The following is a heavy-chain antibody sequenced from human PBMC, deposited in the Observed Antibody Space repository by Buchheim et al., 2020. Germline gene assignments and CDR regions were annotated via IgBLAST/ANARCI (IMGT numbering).Heavy chain of an antibody. J-gene: IGHJ4*02. Sequence: EVQLVASGGGLVQPGESLRLSCAASGFTFTASWMAWVRQAPGRGLEWVATINGDGSQLYYEDSVTGRFPISRDNGKESLYLQMNSLRVDDTAVYYCADLDVYWGQGTL. CDR1: GFTFTASW. CDR3: ADLDVY. CDR2: INGDGSQL. V-gene: IGHV3-7*01.